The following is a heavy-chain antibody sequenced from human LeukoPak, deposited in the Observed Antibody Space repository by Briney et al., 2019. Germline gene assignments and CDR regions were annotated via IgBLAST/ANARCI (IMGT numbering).Heavy chain of an antibody. V-gene: IGHV3-21*01. Sequence: GGSLRLSCAASGFTFSSYSMNWVRQAPGKGLEWVSSLSGSSGHIYHADSVKGRFTISRDNAKNSLYLQMNSLRAEDTAVYYCARGSGAVADYYYYMEVWGKGTTVTVSS. CDR1: GFTFSSYS. CDR3: ARGSGAVADYYYYMEV. D-gene: IGHD6-19*01. J-gene: IGHJ6*03. CDR2: LSGSSGHI.